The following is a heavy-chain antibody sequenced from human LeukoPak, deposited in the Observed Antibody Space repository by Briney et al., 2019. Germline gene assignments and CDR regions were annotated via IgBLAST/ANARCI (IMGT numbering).Heavy chain of an antibody. CDR1: GFTFSSYS. D-gene: IGHD3-10*01. V-gene: IGHV3-21*04. CDR3: ATGGVIITNFDC. J-gene: IGHJ4*02. Sequence: GGSLRLSCAASGFTFSSYSMNWVRQAPGKGLEWVSSISSSSSYIYYADSVKGRFTISRDNAKNSLYLQMNSLRAEDTAVYYCATGGVIITNFDCWGQGTLVTVSS. CDR2: ISSSSSYI.